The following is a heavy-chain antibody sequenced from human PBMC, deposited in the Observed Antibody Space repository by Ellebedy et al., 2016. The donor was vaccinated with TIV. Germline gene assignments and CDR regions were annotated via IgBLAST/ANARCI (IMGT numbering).Heavy chain of an antibody. Sequence: GESLKISCAASGFTFSTYWMHWVRQTPGKGLEWVANIKQDGSEQYYVASVKGRFTISRDNAKDSLYLQMNSLRDEDTAVYYCARSRALRGVTFDYWGQGTLVTVSS. CDR3: ARSRALRGVTFDY. CDR1: GFTFSTYW. J-gene: IGHJ4*02. D-gene: IGHD3-10*01. V-gene: IGHV3-7*01. CDR2: IKQDGSEQ.